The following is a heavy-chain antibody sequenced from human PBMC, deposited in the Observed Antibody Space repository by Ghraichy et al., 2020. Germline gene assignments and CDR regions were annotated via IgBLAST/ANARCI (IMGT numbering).Heavy chain of an antibody. V-gene: IGHV3-21*01. D-gene: IGHD3-22*01. CDR3: ARSHYDISGYHHY. Sequence: GGSLRLSCAASRFTFSSHSMNWVRQAPGKGLEWVSSISSSSSSIYYAESVEGRFTISRDNAKNSLYLQMNSLRAEDTAVYYCARSHYDISGYHHYWGQGTLVTVSS. CDR1: RFTFSSHS. CDR2: ISSSSSSI. J-gene: IGHJ4*02.